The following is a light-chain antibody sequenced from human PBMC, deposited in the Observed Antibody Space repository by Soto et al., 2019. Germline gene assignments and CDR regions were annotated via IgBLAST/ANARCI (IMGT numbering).Light chain of an antibody. CDR1: QSVSSY. CDR3: QQRSNWPPLT. V-gene: IGKV3-11*01. Sequence: EIVLTQSPGTLSLSPGERATLSCRASQSVSSYLAWYQQKPGKAPRLLIYDASNRATGIPARFRGSGSGTDFTLTISSLEPEDFAVYYCQQRSNWPPLTFGQGTRLEIK. J-gene: IGKJ5*01. CDR2: DAS.